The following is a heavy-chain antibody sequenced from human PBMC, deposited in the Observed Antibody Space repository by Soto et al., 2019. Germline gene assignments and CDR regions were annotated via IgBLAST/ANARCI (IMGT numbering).Heavy chain of an antibody. D-gene: IGHD3-16*02. CDR2: IIPIFGTA. Sequence: GASVKVSCKASGYTFIDHYIHWVLQAPGQGLEWMGWIIPIFGTANYAQKLQGRVTITADKSTSTAYMELSSLRSEDTAVYYCARDVGMITFGGVIAPGDYYYGMDVWGQGTTVTVSS. CDR1: GYTFIDHY. V-gene: IGHV1-69*06. CDR3: ARDVGMITFGGVIAPGDYYYGMDV. J-gene: IGHJ6*02.